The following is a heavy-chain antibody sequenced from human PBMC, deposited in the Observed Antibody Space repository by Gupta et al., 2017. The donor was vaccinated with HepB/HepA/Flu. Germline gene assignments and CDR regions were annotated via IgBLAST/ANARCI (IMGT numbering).Heavy chain of an antibody. D-gene: IGHD3-3*01. CDR2: IKSKTDDGTT. CDR3: TPHEYYDFWSGYLSYYYMDV. CDR1: GFTFSNAW. V-gene: IGHV3-15*01. Sequence: EVQLVESGGGLVKPGGSLRLSCAASGFTFSNAWMSWVRQAPGKGLEWVGRIKSKTDDGTTDYAAPVKGRFTISRDDSKNTLYLQMNSLKTEDTAVYYCTPHEYYDFWSGYLSYYYMDVWGKGTTVTVSS. J-gene: IGHJ6*03.